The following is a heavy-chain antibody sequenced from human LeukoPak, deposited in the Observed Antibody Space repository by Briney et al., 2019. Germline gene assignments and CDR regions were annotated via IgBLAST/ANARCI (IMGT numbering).Heavy chain of an antibody. CDR1: GFTFGDYA. CDR2: IRSKAYGGTT. Sequence: GGSLRLSCTASGFTFGDYAMSWFRQAPGKGLEWVGFIRSKAYGGTTEYAASVKGRFTISRDDTKSIAYLQMNSLKTEDTAVYYCTTGGAYSYGYYYSGMDVWGQGPTVPVSS. J-gene: IGHJ6*02. D-gene: IGHD5-18*01. V-gene: IGHV3-49*03. CDR3: TTGGAYSYGYYYSGMDV.